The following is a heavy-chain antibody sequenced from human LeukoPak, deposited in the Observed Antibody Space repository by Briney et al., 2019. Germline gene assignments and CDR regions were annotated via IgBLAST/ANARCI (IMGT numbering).Heavy chain of an antibody. CDR2: IYYSGSSGST. J-gene: IGHJ3*02. CDR3: ARVGGVRGAHHI. Sequence: SSETLSLTCTVPGGSISSYYWSWIRQPPGKGLEWIGYIYYSGSSGSTKYSPSLKSRGTISVDTSKNQFSLKLSSVTAADTAVYYCARVGGVRGAHHIWGQGTMVTVSS. D-gene: IGHD3-10*01. V-gene: IGHV4-59*01. CDR1: GGSISSYY.